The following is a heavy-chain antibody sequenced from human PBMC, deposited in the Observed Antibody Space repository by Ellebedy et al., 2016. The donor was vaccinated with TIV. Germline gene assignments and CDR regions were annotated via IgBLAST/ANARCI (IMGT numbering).Heavy chain of an antibody. Sequence: HTGGSLRLXXVASGFTFGRYWMHWVRQAPGNKLVWVSRIKSDGSSTTYADSVKGRFTTSRDNARNTLYLQMNSLRGEDTAVYFCAMDRGDYSISGPWGQGTLVTVSS. V-gene: IGHV3-74*01. CDR1: GFTFGRYW. D-gene: IGHD4-11*01. CDR3: AMDRGDYSISGP. J-gene: IGHJ5*02. CDR2: IKSDGSST.